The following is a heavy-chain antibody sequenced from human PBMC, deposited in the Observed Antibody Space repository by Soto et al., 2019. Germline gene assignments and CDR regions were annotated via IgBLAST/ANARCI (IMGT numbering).Heavy chain of an antibody. J-gene: IGHJ1*01. CDR1: GFTFSSYA. CDR2: ISGSGGST. D-gene: IGHD3-22*01. CDR3: AKEVAESYYYDSSGDAEYFQH. Sequence: GGSLRLSCAASGFTFSSYAMSWVRQAPGKGLEWVSAISGSGGSTYYADSVKGRFTISRDNSKNTLYLQMNSLRAEDTAVYYCAKEVAESYYYDSSGDAEYFQHWGQGTLVTVSS. V-gene: IGHV3-23*01.